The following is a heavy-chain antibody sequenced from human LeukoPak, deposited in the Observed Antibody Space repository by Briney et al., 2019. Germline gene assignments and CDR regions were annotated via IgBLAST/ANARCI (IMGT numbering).Heavy chain of an antibody. CDR3: ARAPTWNYGMDV. Sequence: SETLSLTCVVSGDSITSSNWWSWVRQSPGKGLEWLGEIYHRGNIDYNPSFKSRVTISVDKSKNQFSLKLSSVTAADTAVYHCARAPTWNYGMDVWGQGTTVTVSS. CDR2: IYHRGNI. V-gene: IGHV4/OR15-8*02. J-gene: IGHJ6*02. CDR1: GDSITSSNW. D-gene: IGHD2/OR15-2a*01.